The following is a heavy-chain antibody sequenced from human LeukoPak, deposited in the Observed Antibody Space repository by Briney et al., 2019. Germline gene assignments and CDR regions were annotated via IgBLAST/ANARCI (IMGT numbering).Heavy chain of an antibody. Sequence: MASETLSLTCTVSGGSISSYYWSWIRQPPGKGLEWIGYIYYSGSTNYNPSLKSRVTISVDTSENQFSLKLSSVTAADTAVYYCARHGVSSSYYYGMDVWGPGTLVTVSS. J-gene: IGHJ6*02. CDR1: GGSISSYY. CDR2: IYYSGST. D-gene: IGHD6-6*01. CDR3: ARHGVSSSYYYGMDV. V-gene: IGHV4-59*08.